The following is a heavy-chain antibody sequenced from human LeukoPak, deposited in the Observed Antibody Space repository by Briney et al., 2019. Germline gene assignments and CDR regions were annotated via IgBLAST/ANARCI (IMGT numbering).Heavy chain of an antibody. CDR2: ISGGGRST. CDR3: ASSGSYRFDY. CDR1: GFTFSTCA. V-gene: IGHV3-23*01. D-gene: IGHD1-26*01. J-gene: IGHJ4*02. Sequence: GGSLRPSCAASGFTFSTCAMSWVRQAPGKGLEWVSTISGGGRSTDYADSVKGHFTISRDNAKNSLYLQMNSLRDEDTAVYYCASSGSYRFDYWGQGTLVTVSS.